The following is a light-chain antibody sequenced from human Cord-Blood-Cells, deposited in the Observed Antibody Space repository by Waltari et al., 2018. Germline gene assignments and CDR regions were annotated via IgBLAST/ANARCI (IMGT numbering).Light chain of an antibody. V-gene: IGLV2-8*01. CDR1: TSDVGGYNY. J-gene: IGLJ1*01. CDR3: SSYAGSNYV. Sequence: QSALTQPPSAPGSPGQAVTHSCTRTTSDVGGYNYVSWYQQHPGKAPKLMIYEVSKRPSGVPDRFSGSKSGNTASLTVSGLQAEDEADYYCSSYAGSNYVFGTGTKVTVL. CDR2: EVS.